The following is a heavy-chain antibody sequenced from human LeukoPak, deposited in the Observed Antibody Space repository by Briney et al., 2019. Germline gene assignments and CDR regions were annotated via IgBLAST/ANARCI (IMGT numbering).Heavy chain of an antibody. CDR1: GGSISSGDYY. Sequence: PSQTLSLTCTVSGGSISSGDYYWSWIRQPPGKGLEWIGYIYYSGSTYYNPSLKSRVTISVDTSKTQFSLKLSSVTAADTAVYYCARSRAAGQEHDAFDIWGQGTMVTVSS. D-gene: IGHD6-13*01. CDR3: ARSRAAGQEHDAFDI. CDR2: IYYSGST. V-gene: IGHV4-30-4*08. J-gene: IGHJ3*02.